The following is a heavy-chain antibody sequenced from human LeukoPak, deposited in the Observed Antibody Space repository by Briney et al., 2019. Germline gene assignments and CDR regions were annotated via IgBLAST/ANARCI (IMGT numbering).Heavy chain of an antibody. CDR2: ISSSSSYI. CDR3: ARSGLGWLQPIDY. Sequence: GGSLRLSCAASGFIFSSYNLNWVRQAPGKGLEWVSSISSSSSYIYYADSMKGRFTISRDNARNSLYLQMNSLRAEDTAVYYCARSGLGWLQPIDYWGQGTLVTVSS. J-gene: IGHJ4*02. CDR1: GFIFSSYN. D-gene: IGHD5-24*01. V-gene: IGHV3-21*01.